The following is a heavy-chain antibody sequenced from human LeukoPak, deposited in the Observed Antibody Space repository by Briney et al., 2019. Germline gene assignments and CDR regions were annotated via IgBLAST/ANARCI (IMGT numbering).Heavy chain of an antibody. CDR3: ARCGGYFDY. V-gene: IGHV4-34*01. D-gene: IGHD6-25*01. CDR2: INHSGST. CDR1: GGSFSGYY. Sequence: SSETLSLTCAVYGGSFSGYYWSWIRQPPGKGLEWIGEINHSGSTNYNPSLKSRVTISLDTSKNQYSLKLSSVTAADTAVYYYARCGGYFDYWGQGTLVTASS. J-gene: IGHJ4*02.